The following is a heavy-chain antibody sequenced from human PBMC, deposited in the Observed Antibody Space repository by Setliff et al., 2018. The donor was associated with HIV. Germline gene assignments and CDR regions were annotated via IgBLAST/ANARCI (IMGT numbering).Heavy chain of an antibody. Sequence: SETLSLTCAVSGYAITSGFYWGWIRQPPGKGLEWIGSIYHSGKTYYNPSLKSRVTMSADTSKNQISLMLRSMTAADTAVYYCAKHDFGEGSCFDPWGQGSLVTVSS. CDR3: AKHDFGEGSCFDP. V-gene: IGHV4-38-2*01. D-gene: IGHD3-16*01. J-gene: IGHJ5*02. CDR1: GYAITSGFY. CDR2: IYHSGKT.